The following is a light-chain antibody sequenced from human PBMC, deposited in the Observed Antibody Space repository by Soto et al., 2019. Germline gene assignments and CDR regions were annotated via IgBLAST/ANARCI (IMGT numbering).Light chain of an antibody. V-gene: IGKV1-5*03. Sequence: DIQMTQSPSTLSGSVGDRVTITCRASQTISSWLAWYQQKPGKAPKLLVYKASTLKSGAPSRFSGSGSATEFTLTISSLKPDDFAAYYGQHCDSYPEAFGQGTKVELK. J-gene: IGKJ1*01. CDR1: QTISSW. CDR3: QHCDSYPEA. CDR2: KAS.